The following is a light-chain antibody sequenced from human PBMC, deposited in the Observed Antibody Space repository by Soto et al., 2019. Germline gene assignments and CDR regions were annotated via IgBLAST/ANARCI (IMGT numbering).Light chain of an antibody. Sequence: DIQMTQSPSTLSASVGDRVTITCRASQSISSWLAWYQQKPGKDPKLLIYEASTLEGGVPSRFSGSGSGTEFTLTISSLQPDDLATYYCQRYKSYPYTFGQGTKLEIK. CDR3: QRYKSYPYT. V-gene: IGKV1-5*01. CDR2: EAS. J-gene: IGKJ2*01. CDR1: QSISSW.